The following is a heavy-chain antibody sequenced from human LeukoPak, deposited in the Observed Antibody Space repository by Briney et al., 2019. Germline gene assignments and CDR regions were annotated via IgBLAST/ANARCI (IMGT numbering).Heavy chain of an antibody. J-gene: IGHJ4*02. CDR3: ARGRIALNY. CDR2: IKEDGSDK. V-gene: IGHV3-7*05. D-gene: IGHD2/OR15-2a*01. Sequence: PGGSLRLSCAASGCTFSSYWMSWVRQAPGKGLEWVANIKEDGSDKNYVDSVKGRFTISRDNAKNSLYLQMNSLRAEDTAVYYCARGRIALNYWGQGTLVTVSS. CDR1: GCTFSSYW.